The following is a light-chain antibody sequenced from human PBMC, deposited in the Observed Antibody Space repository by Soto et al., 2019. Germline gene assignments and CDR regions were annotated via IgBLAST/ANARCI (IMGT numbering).Light chain of an antibody. CDR2: GAS. Sequence: EIVLKQSPGTLSLSPGERATLSCTASQRVNFVAWYQQKTGQGPRLLIYGASNRATGIPDRFSASGSGTDFTLTISRLEPEDAAVYYCTQYGRSPPRTFGQGTKLEIK. J-gene: IGKJ2*01. V-gene: IGKV3-20*01. CDR1: QRVNF. CDR3: TQYGRSPPRT.